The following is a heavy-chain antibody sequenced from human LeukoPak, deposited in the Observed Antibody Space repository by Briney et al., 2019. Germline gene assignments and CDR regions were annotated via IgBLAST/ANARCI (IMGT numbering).Heavy chain of an antibody. V-gene: IGHV4-59*01. CDR1: GGSFSTYY. Sequence: SETLSLTCAVSGGSFSTYYWSWIRQPPGKGLEWTGYIYYSGSTDYNLSLKSRVTMSLDTSKNQFSLKLSSVTAADTAVYYCVRAVISFGAAVAKGFDCWGQGTLVTVSS. CDR3: VRAVISFGAAVAKGFDC. CDR2: IYYSGST. J-gene: IGHJ4*02. D-gene: IGHD3-16*01.